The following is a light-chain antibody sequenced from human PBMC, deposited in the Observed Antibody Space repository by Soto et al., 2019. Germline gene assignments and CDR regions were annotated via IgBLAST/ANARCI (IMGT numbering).Light chain of an antibody. J-gene: IGKJ3*01. CDR1: QDIRNY. V-gene: IGKV1-27*01. CDR2: AAS. CDR3: QKYDRAPLA. Sequence: DIQMTQSPSSLSVSVGDRVTITCRASQDIRNYLAWYQQKPGKVPKLLIYAASTLQSGVPSRFSGSGSGTDFTLTINSLQPEDIATYYCQKYDRAPLAFRPGTTVDI.